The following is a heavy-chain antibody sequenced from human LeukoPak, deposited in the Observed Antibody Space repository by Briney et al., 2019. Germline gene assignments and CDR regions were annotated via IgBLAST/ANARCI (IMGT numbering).Heavy chain of an antibody. CDR2: INPNSGGT. J-gene: IGHJ5*02. D-gene: IGHD4-23*01. CDR3: ARAATVVTHSNWFDP. CDR1: GYTFTGYY. V-gene: IGHV1-2*02. Sequence: ATVKVSCKASGYTFTGYYMHWVRQAPGQGLEWMGWINPNSGGTNYAQKFQGRVTMTRDTSISTAYMELSRLRSDDTAVYYCARAATVVTHSNWFDPWGQGTLVTVSS.